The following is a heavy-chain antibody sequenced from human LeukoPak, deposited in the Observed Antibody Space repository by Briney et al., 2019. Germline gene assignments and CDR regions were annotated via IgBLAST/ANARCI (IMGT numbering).Heavy chain of an antibody. Sequence: PSETLSLTCTVSGGSISSGGYYWSWLRQHPGKGLEWIGYIYYSGSTYYNPSLKSRVTISVDTSKNQFSLKLSSVTAADTAVYYCARDFVHGMDVWGQGTTVTVSS. J-gene: IGHJ6*02. CDR3: ARDFVHGMDV. CDR2: IYYSGST. D-gene: IGHD2-21*01. V-gene: IGHV4-31*03. CDR1: GGSISSGGYY.